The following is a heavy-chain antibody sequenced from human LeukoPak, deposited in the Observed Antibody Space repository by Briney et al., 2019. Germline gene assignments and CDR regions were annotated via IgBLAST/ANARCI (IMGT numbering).Heavy chain of an antibody. D-gene: IGHD3-22*01. V-gene: IGHV4-34*01. Sequence: PSETLSLTCAVYGGSFSGYYWSWIRQPPGKGLEWIGEINHSGSTNYNPSLKSRVTISVDTSKNQFSLKLSSVTAADTAVYYCATVAGDDCYDSSGYFDYWGQGTLVTVSS. CDR1: GGSFSGYY. J-gene: IGHJ4*02. CDR3: ATVAGDDCYDSSGYFDY. CDR2: INHSGST.